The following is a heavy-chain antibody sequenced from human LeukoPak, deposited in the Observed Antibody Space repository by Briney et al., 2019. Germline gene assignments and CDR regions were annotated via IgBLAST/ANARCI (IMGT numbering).Heavy chain of an antibody. CDR2: IIPIFGTA. D-gene: IGHD2-2*01. J-gene: IGHJ4*02. Sequence: ASVKVSCKASGGTFSSYAISWVRQATGQGLEWMGGIIPIFGTANYAQKFQGRVTITADESTSTAYMELSSLRSEDTAVYYCARGYCSSTSCPTDYWGQGTLVTVSS. CDR1: GGTFSSYA. V-gene: IGHV1-69*13. CDR3: ARGYCSSTSCPTDY.